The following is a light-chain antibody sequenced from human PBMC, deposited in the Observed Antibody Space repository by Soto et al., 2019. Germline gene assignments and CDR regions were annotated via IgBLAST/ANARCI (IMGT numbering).Light chain of an antibody. CDR2: DAS. J-gene: IGKJ1*01. V-gene: IGKV1-5*01. CDR1: QSISHF. CDR3: QQYTSYSRA. Sequence: EIHMTQSPSTLSASSVSRVTIPCRASQSISHFLAWYQQKTGKVPKLLIYDASNLGSGVPSRFSGSGSGTDLTLTISGLQPDDFTTYYCQQYTSYSRACGQGTKVDIK.